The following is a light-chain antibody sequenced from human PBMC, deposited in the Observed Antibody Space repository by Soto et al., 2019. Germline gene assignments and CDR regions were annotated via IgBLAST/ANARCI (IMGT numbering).Light chain of an antibody. V-gene: IGKV1-39*01. J-gene: IGKJ4*01. CDR3: QQSYSTPRHT. Sequence: DIQMTQSPSSLSASVGDRVTITCRASQSISSYLNWYQQKPGKAPKLLIYAASSLQSVVPSRFSGSGSGTDFTLTISSLQPEDFATYCGQQSYSTPRHTFGGGTKVDLK. CDR2: AAS. CDR1: QSISSY.